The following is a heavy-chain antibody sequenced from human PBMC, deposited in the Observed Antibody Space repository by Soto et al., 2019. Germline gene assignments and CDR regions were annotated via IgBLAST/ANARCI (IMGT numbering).Heavy chain of an antibody. CDR2: IKQDGSEK. D-gene: IGHD4-17*01. CDR1: GFTFSSYW. V-gene: IGHV3-7*01. Sequence: EVQLVESGGGLVQPGGSLRLSCAASGFTFSSYWMSWVRQAPGKGLEWVANIKQDGSEKYYVDSVKGRFTSSRDNAKNYLYLQMNSLSAEDTAVYYCARVRDYGDYYFDYWGQGTLVTVSS. CDR3: ARVRDYGDYYFDY. J-gene: IGHJ4*02.